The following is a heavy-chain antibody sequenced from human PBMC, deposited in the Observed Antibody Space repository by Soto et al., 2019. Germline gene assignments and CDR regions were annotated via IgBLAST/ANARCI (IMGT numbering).Heavy chain of an antibody. CDR1: GNTLTSYD. D-gene: IGHD3-10*01. J-gene: IGHJ4*02. CDR2: INPNSGNI. V-gene: IGHV1-8*01. CDR3: ARGRASGSYYLLGS. Sequence: GASVKVSCKASGNTLTSYDINWVRQATGHGLEWMGWINPNSGNIGYAQKFQGRVTMTRDTAIRTAYMEASRLRSDDTAVDCCARGRASGSYYLLGSWVQGTWITVSS.